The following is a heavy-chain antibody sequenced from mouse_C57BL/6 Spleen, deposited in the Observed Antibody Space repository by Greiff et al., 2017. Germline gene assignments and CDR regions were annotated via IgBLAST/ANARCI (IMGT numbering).Heavy chain of an antibody. J-gene: IGHJ4*01. V-gene: IGHV1-64*01. D-gene: IGHD2-5*01. CDR3: ANSKGDYYAMDY. Sequence: VQLQQPGAELVKPGASVKLSCKASGYTFTSYWMHWVKQRPGQGLEWIGMIHPNSGSTNNNEQFKSKATLTVDKSSSTAYMQLSSLTSEDSAVYYCANSKGDYYAMDYWGQGTSVTVSS. CDR1: GYTFTSYW. CDR2: IHPNSGST.